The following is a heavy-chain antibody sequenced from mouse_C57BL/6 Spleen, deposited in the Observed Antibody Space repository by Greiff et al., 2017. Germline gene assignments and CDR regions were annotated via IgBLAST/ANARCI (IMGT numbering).Heavy chain of an antibody. D-gene: IGHD3-3*01. CDR1: GFTFSDYG. CDR3: ARAGREYYFDY. CDR2: ISSGSSTI. J-gene: IGHJ2*01. Sequence: EVKLMESGGGLVKPGGSLKLSCAASGFTFSDYGMHWVRQAPEKGLEWVAYISSGSSTIYYADTVKGRFTISRDNAKNTLFLQMTSLRSEDTAMYYCARAGREYYFDYWGQGTTLTVSS. V-gene: IGHV5-17*01.